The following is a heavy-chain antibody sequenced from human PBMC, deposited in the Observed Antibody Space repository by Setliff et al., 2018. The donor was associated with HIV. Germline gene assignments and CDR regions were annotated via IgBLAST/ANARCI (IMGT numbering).Heavy chain of an antibody. V-gene: IGHV1-18*01. CDR3: ARAGAAETSHFDY. Sequence: ASVKVSCKASGYTFTDFGITWVRQAPGQGLEWMGWIGAFNGNTHYPQNLQGRVTMTTDTSTRTAYMELRSLRSDDTAVYFCARAGAAETSHFDYWVPETLLVTVSS. J-gene: IGHJ4*03. D-gene: IGHD2-15*01. CDR1: GYTFTDFG. CDR2: IGAFNGNT.